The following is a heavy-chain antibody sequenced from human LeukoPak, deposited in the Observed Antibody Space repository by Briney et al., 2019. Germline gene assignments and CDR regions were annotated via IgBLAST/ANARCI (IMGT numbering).Heavy chain of an antibody. D-gene: IGHD3-16*01. V-gene: IGHV4-38-2*02. J-gene: IGHJ4*02. CDR3: ARGGQYYFDY. CDR2: IYHSGST. Sequence: SETLSLTCTVSGYSISSGYYWGWIRQPPGKGLEWIGSIYHSGSTYYNPSLKSRVTISVDTSKNQFSLKLSSVTAADTAVYYCARGGQYYFDYWGRGTLVTVSS. CDR1: GYSISSGYY.